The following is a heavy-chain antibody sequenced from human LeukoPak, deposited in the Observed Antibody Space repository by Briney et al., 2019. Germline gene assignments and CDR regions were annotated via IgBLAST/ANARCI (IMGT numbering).Heavy chain of an antibody. CDR3: ARGPIALATTSWFDP. Sequence: ASVKVSCKASGGTFSSYAISWVRQAPGQGLEWMGGIIPIFGTANYAQKFQGRVTITADESTSTAYMELSSLRSEDTAVYYCARGPIALATTSWFDPWGQGTLVTVSS. J-gene: IGHJ5*02. CDR1: GGTFSSYA. D-gene: IGHD1-26*01. CDR2: IIPIFGTA. V-gene: IGHV1-69*01.